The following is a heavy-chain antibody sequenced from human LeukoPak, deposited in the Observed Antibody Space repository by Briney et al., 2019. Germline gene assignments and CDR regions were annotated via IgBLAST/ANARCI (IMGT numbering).Heavy chain of an antibody. D-gene: IGHD5-18*01. CDR3: ARGSPVDTGVGDY. Sequence: PGGSLRLSCAASGFTFSSYAMSRVRQAPGKGLEWVSSIGSSSGYIYYADSVKGRFTISRDNAKNSLYLQMNSLRAEDTAVYYCARGSPVDTGVGDYWGQGTLVTVSS. CDR1: GFTFSSYA. V-gene: IGHV3-21*01. J-gene: IGHJ4*02. CDR2: IGSSSGYI.